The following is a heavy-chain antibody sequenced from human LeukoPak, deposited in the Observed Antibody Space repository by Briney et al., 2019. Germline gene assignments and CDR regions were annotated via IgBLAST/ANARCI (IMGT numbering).Heavy chain of an antibody. D-gene: IGHD3-10*01. Sequence: SETLSLTCTVSGGSISSYYWSWVRQPPGKGLEWIGYIYYSGSTNYNPSLKSRITISVDTPKNQFSLKLSSVTAADTAVYYCARQGAYYYGSGSNWYFDLWGRGTLVTVSS. V-gene: IGHV4-59*08. CDR2: IYYSGST. J-gene: IGHJ2*01. CDR3: ARQGAYYYGSGSNWYFDL. CDR1: GGSISSYY.